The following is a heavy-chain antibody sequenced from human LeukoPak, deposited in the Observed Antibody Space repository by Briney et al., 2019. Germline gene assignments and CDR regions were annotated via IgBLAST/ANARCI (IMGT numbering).Heavy chain of an antibody. Sequence: GASLQISCKGSGSSFTSYWIGWLRQLPGKGLEWMGIIYPGDSDTRYSPSLQGQVTISADKSISTAYLQWSSLKASDTAMYYCARIGGSSWPYYFDYWGQGTLVTVSS. D-gene: IGHD6-13*01. J-gene: IGHJ4*02. CDR3: ARIGGSSWPYYFDY. CDR2: IYPGDSDT. V-gene: IGHV5-51*01. CDR1: GSSFTSYW.